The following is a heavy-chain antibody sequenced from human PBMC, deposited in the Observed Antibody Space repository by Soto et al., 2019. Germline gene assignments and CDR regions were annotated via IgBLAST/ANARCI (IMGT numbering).Heavy chain of an antibody. CDR1: GYTFTSYG. J-gene: IGHJ3*02. V-gene: IGHV1-18*01. CDR3: ARDIRPCSTSCLSHAFDI. D-gene: IGHD2-2*01. Sequence: ASVKVSCKASGYTFTSYGISWVRQAPGQGLEWMGWISAYNGNTNYAQKLQGRVTMTTDTTTSTAYMELRSLRSDDTAVYYGARDIRPCSTSCLSHAFDIWGQGTMVTVSS. CDR2: ISAYNGNT.